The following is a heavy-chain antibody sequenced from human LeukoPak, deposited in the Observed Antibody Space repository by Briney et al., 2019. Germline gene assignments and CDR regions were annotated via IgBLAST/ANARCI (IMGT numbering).Heavy chain of an antibody. Sequence: PGGSLRLSCAASGFTFSNSAMYWVRQAPGKGLEFVSVISTNGDRTYYADSVKGRFTISRDNSKNTLYLQMGSLRADGMAVYYCARGVAISSSGWYDTFDYWGQGALVTISS. CDR2: ISTNGDRT. D-gene: IGHD6-19*01. CDR3: ARGVAISSSGWYDTFDY. J-gene: IGHJ4*02. V-gene: IGHV3-64*02. CDR1: GFTFSNSA.